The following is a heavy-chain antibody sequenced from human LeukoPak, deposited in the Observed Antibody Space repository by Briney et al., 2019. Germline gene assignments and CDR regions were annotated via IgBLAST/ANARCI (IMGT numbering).Heavy chain of an antibody. V-gene: IGHV3-43*02. CDR1: GFTFDDYA. J-gene: IGHJ4*02. Sequence: PGGSLRLSCAASGFTFDDYAMHWVRQAPGKGLEWVSLISGDGGSTYYADPVKGRFTISRDNSKNSLYLQMNSLRTEDTALYYCAKDIVESVYGDYALDYWGQGTLVTVSS. CDR2: ISGDGGST. D-gene: IGHD4-17*01. CDR3: AKDIVESVYGDYALDY.